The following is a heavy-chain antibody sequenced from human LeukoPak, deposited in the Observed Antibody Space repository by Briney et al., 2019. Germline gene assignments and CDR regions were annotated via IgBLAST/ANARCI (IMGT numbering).Heavy chain of an antibody. J-gene: IGHJ4*02. D-gene: IGHD6-13*01. V-gene: IGHV4-59*01. CDR2: TYYSGST. CDR3: ARGTYGSSWQLEHFDY. Sequence: KPSETLSLTCTVSGGSISSYYWSWIRQPPGKGLEWIGYTYYSGSTNYNPSLKSRVTISVDTSKNQFSLKLSSLTAADTAVYYCARGTYGSSWQLEHFDYWGQGTPVTVSS. CDR1: GGSISSYY.